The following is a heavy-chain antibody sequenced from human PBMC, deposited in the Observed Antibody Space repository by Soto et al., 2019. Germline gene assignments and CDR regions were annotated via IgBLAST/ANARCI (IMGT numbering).Heavy chain of an antibody. CDR3: ARDRRYYYDSSGYTDY. CDR1: GYTFTSYG. V-gene: IGHV1-18*01. CDR2: ISAYNGNT. J-gene: IGHJ4*02. Sequence: QVQLVQSGAEVKKPGASVKVSCKASGYTFTSYGISWVRQAPGQGLEWMGWISAYNGNTNYAQKLQGRVTMTTDTSTSTDYMELRSLRSDDTAVYYCARDRRYYYDSSGYTDYWGQGTLVTVSS. D-gene: IGHD3-22*01.